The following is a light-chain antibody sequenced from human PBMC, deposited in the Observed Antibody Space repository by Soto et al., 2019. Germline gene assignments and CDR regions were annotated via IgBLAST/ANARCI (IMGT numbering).Light chain of an antibody. CDR2: DDG. CDR3: QVWDFRSDHVV. J-gene: IGLJ2*01. Sequence: SYELTQPPSMSVAPGQTARITCGGNNIGSESVHWYQQKPGQAPVLVVYDDGDRPSGIPDRFSGSNSGNTATLTISRVEAGDEADFYCQVWDFRSDHVVFGGGTQLTVL. CDR1: NIGSES. V-gene: IGLV3-21*02.